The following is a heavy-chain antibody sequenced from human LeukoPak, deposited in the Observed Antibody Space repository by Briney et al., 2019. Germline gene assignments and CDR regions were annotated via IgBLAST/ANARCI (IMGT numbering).Heavy chain of an antibody. CDR3: ARDVASSGYYC. J-gene: IGHJ4*02. Sequence: PGGSLRLSCAASGFTFSSYAMSWVRQAPGKGLEWVSAISGSGGSTYYADSVKGRFTIFRDNSKNTLYLQMNSLRAEDTAVYYCARDVASSGYYCWGQGTLVTVSS. CDR2: ISGSGGST. CDR1: GFTFSSYA. V-gene: IGHV3-23*01. D-gene: IGHD3-22*01.